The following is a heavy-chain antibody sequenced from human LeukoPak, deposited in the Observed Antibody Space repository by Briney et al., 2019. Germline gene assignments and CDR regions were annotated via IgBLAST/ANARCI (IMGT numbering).Heavy chain of an antibody. Sequence: SVKVSCKASGGTFSSYAISWVRQAPGQGLEWMGGIIPIFGTANYAQKFQGRVTITADESTSTAYMELGSLRSEDTAVYYCARDPQGDYYYGMDVWGQGTAVTVSS. CDR2: IIPIFGTA. J-gene: IGHJ6*02. V-gene: IGHV1-69*01. CDR1: GGTFSSYA. CDR3: ARDPQGDYYYGMDV.